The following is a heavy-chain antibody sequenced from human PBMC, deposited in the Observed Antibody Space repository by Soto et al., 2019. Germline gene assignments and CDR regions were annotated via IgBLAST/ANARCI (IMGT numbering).Heavy chain of an antibody. V-gene: IGHV3-30*03. J-gene: IGHJ3*02. D-gene: IGHD2-15*01. CDR2: ISYDGSNK. CDR3: SSQGGDAFDI. CDR1: GFTFSSYG. Sequence: PGGSLRLSCAASGFTFSSYGMHWVRQAPGKGLEWVAVISYDGSNKYYADSVKGRFTISRDNSKNTLYLQMNSLRAEDTAVYYCSSQGGDAFDIWGQGTMVTVSS.